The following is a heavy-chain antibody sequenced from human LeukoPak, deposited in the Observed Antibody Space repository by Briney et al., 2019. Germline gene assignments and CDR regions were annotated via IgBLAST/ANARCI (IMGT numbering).Heavy chain of an antibody. CDR3: ARDTGSYSASS. J-gene: IGHJ5*02. Sequence: GASVKVSCKASGYNLTSNNMHWVRQAPGQGLEWMGIIYPSSGYTRYAQKFQGRVTLTRDTSTSTVYMELSSLRSEDTAMYYCARDTGSYSASSWGQGTLVTVSS. V-gene: IGHV1-46*01. CDR1: GYNLTSNN. D-gene: IGHD1-26*01. CDR2: IYPSSGYT.